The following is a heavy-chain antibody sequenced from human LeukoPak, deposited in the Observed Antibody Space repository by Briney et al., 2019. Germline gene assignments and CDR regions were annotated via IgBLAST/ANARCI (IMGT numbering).Heavy chain of an antibody. CDR1: GFTFSSSA. CDR2: IAHHGNNK. Sequence: GGSLRLSCGASGFTFSSSAMHWVRQGPGKGLEWVAYIAHHGNNKYYADSVKGRFTISRDNSKGSLYLQMNSLRADDTAVDYCAKDGSWSCTDWGQGTLVRVSS. CDR3: AKDGSWSCTD. D-gene: IGHD2-8*02. V-gene: IGHV3-30*02. J-gene: IGHJ4*02.